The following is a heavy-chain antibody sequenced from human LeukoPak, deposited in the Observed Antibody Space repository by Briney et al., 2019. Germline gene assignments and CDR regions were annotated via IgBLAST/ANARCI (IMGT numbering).Heavy chain of an antibody. D-gene: IGHD2/OR15-2a*01. Sequence: GVLRLSCAASGFTFSSYSMNWVRQAPGKGLEWVSFIGTNSRTTYYGDSVKGRFTISTDNAKNSLFLQMDSLRAEDTAVYYCTKDFLIDPLWGQGTLVTVSS. CDR3: TKDFLIDPL. CDR2: IGTNSRTT. V-gene: IGHV3-48*04. CDR1: GFTFSSYS. J-gene: IGHJ4*02.